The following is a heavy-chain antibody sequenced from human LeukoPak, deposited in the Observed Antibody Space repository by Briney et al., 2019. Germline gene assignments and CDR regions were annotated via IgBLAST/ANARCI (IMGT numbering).Heavy chain of an antibody. CDR1: GGHIRSYY. Sequence: SETLSLTCNVSGGHIRSYYWGWIRQPAGKGLEWIGRIYTSGSTNYNPSLKSRVTMSVDTSKNQFSLKLSSVTAADTAVYYCARDRVYSYAFAYCGQGTLVTVSS. V-gene: IGHV4-4*07. D-gene: IGHD5-18*01. CDR2: IYTSGST. CDR3: ARDRVYSYAFAY. J-gene: IGHJ4*02.